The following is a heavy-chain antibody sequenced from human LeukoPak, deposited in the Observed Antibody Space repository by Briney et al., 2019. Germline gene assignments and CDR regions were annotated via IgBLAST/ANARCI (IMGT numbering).Heavy chain of an antibody. CDR1: GFSLSTSGVG. CDR2: IYWDDDK. J-gene: IGHJ4*02. D-gene: IGHD6-19*01. Sequence: EFGPTLVNPTQTLTLTCTFSGFSLSTSGVGVGWIRQPPGKALEWLALIYWDDDKRYSPSLKSRLTITKDTSKNQVVLTMTNMDPVDTATYYCARFPDSGWSLDYWGQGTLVTVSS. CDR3: ARFPDSGWSLDY. V-gene: IGHV2-5*02.